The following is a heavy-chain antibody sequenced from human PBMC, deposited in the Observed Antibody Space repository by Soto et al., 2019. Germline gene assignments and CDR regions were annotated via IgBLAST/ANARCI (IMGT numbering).Heavy chain of an antibody. CDR2: IYYSGST. CDR1: GGSINYYY. Sequence: SETLSLTCTVSGGSINYYYWSWIRQPPGKGLEWIGYIYYSGSTNYNPSLKSRVTISIDTSKYQFSLKLSSLTAADTAVYYCARLNYYGSGSYSLGPWGQGILVT. J-gene: IGHJ5*02. CDR3: ARLNYYGSGSYSLGP. V-gene: IGHV4-59*01. D-gene: IGHD3-10*01.